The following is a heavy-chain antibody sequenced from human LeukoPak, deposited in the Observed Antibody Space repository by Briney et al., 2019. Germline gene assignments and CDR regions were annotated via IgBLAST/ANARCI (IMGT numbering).Heavy chain of an antibody. CDR3: ARDKWAGYSSGWYGD. J-gene: IGHJ4*02. CDR1: GFTFSSYW. V-gene: IGHV3-7*01. Sequence: PGGSLRLSCAASGFTFSSYWMSWVRQAPGKGLEWVASIKQDGSEKYYVDSVKGRFTVSRDNAKNSLYLQMNSLRAEDTAVYYRARDKWAGYSSGWYGDWGQGTLVTVSS. D-gene: IGHD6-19*01. CDR2: IKQDGSEK.